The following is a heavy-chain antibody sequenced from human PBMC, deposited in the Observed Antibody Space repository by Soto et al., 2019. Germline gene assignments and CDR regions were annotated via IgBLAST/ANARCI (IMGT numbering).Heavy chain of an antibody. V-gene: IGHV4-59*01. D-gene: IGHD6-19*01. Sequence: SETLSLTCTVSGGSISSYYWSWIRQPPGKGLEWIGYIYYSGSTNYNPSLKSRVTISVDTSKNQFSLKLSSVTAADTAVYYCARDSSGWLFDYWGQGTLVTVSS. CDR2: IYYSGST. J-gene: IGHJ4*02. CDR1: GGSISSYY. CDR3: ARDSSGWLFDY.